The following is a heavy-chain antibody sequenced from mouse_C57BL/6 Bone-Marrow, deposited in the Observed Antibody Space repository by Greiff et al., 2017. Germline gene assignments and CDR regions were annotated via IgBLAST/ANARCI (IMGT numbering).Heavy chain of an antibody. Sequence: QVQLQQSGAELVKPGASVKLSCKASGYTFTSYWMHWVKQRPGQGLEWIGMIHPNSGSTNYNEKFKSKATMTVDKSSSTAYMQLSSLTSEDSAVYYCARTTTVVGGKNWGQGTTLTVSA. J-gene: IGHJ2*01. CDR2: IHPNSGST. CDR3: ARTTTVVGGKN. V-gene: IGHV1-64*01. D-gene: IGHD1-1*01. CDR1: GYTFTSYW.